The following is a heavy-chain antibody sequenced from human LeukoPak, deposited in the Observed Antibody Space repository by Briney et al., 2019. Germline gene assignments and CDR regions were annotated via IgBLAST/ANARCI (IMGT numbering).Heavy chain of an antibody. CDR1: GGSISSYY. J-gene: IGHJ4*02. Sequence: SETLSLTCTVSGGSISSYYWSWIRQPPGKGLEWIGYIYYSGSTNYNPSLKSRVTISVDKSKNQFSLKLSSVTAADTAMYYCARGEFDGGVYFDYWGQGTLVTVSS. D-gene: IGHD3-16*01. CDR2: IYYSGST. V-gene: IGHV4-59*12. CDR3: ARGEFDGGVYFDY.